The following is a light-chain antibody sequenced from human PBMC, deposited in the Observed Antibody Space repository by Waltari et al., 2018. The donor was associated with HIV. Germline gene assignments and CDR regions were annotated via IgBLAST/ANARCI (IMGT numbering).Light chain of an antibody. CDR1: SGSLGSNY. CDR2: EDN. V-gene: IGLV6-57*01. J-gene: IGLJ3*02. CDR3: QSYDTKTHWV. Sequence: NFMLTQPPSVSGSAGKTVTISCTRDSGSLGSNYVQWFQPRPGSSPRTLIFEDNQRPSGVSDRFSASIDSSSNSASLTISGLKTEDEGHYYCQSYDTKTHWVFGGGSKLTVL.